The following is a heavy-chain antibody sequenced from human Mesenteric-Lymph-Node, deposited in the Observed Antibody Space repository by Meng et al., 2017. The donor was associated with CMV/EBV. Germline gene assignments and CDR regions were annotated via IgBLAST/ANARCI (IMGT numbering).Heavy chain of an antibody. D-gene: IGHD2-8*01. CDR3: ARAPSTVEVLKRWFDP. CDR1: GGSIITSNW. J-gene: IGHJ5*02. Sequence: SGGSIITSNWWSWVRQPPGKGLEWIGYIYHTGATNYNPSLQSRVTMSVDKSRNQFSLNLYSMTAADAAVYYCARAPSTVEVLKRWFDPWGQGTLVTVSS. V-gene: IGHV4-4*02. CDR2: IYHTGAT.